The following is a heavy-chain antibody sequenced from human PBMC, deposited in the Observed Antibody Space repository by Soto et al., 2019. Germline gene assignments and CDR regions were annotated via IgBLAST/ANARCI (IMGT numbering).Heavy chain of an antibody. J-gene: IGHJ6*02. CDR3: ARDRGSGGPIRDYYYYGMDV. CDR2: INPNSGGT. Sequence: ASVKVSCKASGYTFTGYYMHWVRQAPGQGLEWMGWINPNSGGTNYAQKFQGWVTMTRDTSISTAYMELSRLRSDDTAVYYCARDRGSGGPIRDYYYYGMDVWGQGTTVTVSS. V-gene: IGHV1-2*04. CDR1: GYTFTGYY. D-gene: IGHD2-15*01.